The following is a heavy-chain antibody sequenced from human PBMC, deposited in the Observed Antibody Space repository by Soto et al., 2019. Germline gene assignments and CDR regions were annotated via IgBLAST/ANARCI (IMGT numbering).Heavy chain of an antibody. V-gene: IGHV3-23*01. J-gene: IGHJ6*03. CDR1: GFTFSSYA. CDR3: AKVGPAATYYFYYYMDV. Sequence: EVQLLESGGGLVQPGGSLRLSCAASGFTFSSYAMSWVRQAPGKGLEWVSAISGSGGSTYYADSVKGRFTISRDNSKNTLYLQMNSLRAEDTAVCYCAKVGPAATYYFYYYMDVWGKGTTVTVSS. D-gene: IGHD2-2*01. CDR2: ISGSGGST.